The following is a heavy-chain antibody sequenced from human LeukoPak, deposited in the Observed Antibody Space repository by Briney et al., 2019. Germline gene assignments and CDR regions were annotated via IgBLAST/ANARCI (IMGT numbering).Heavy chain of an antibody. V-gene: IGHV3-48*03. J-gene: IGHJ4*02. CDR3: ARRYYGVDY. CDR2: ISSSGSGK. CDR1: GLSFSSYE. D-gene: IGHD4-17*01. Sequence: GGSLRLSCAASGLSFSSYEMTWVRQAPGKGLEWVSFISSSGSGKNYADSVKGRFTISRDNAKNSLYLQMNSLRADDTAVYYCARRYYGVDYWGQGTLVTVSS.